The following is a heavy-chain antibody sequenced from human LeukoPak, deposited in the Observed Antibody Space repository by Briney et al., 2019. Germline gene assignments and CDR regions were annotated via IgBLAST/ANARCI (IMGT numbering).Heavy chain of an antibody. V-gene: IGHV4-59*08. CDR1: GGSISSYY. J-gene: IGHJ5*02. D-gene: IGHD4-11*01. CDR2: MYYSGIT. CDR3: ARHLRGDYSNSWFDP. Sequence: PSETLSLTCTVSGGSISSYYWSWIRQPPGKGLEWIGYMYYSGITNYNLSLKSRVTISVDTSKNQFSLKLTSVTAADTALYYCARHLRGDYSNSWFDPWGQGTLVTVSS.